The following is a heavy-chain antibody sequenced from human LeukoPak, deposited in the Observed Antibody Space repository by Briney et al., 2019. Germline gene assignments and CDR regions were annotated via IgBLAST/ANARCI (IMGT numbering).Heavy chain of an antibody. CDR3: ARAPRRGYSYGYGGDY. J-gene: IGHJ4*02. CDR1: GYTFTGYY. Sequence: ASVKVSCKASGYTFTGYYMHWVRQAPGQGLEWMGWINPNSGGTNYAQKFQGRVTMTRDTSISTAYMELSRLRSGDTAVYYCARAPRRGYSYGYGGDYWGQGTLVTVSS. V-gene: IGHV1-2*02. CDR2: INPNSGGT. D-gene: IGHD5-18*01.